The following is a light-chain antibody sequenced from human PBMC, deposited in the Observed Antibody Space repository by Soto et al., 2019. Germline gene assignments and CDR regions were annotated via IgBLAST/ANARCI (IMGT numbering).Light chain of an antibody. Sequence: DIVLTQSPGTLSLSTGERATLSCRASQSVSSSYLASYQRKPCQAPRLLIQGASSRATDIPDRITCSVSGIDFTLPSSRREPEDCAVYYCQQYGSSGTFGQGTKVDI. V-gene: IGKV3-20*01. CDR3: QQYGSSGT. CDR2: GAS. CDR1: QSVSSSY. J-gene: IGKJ1*01.